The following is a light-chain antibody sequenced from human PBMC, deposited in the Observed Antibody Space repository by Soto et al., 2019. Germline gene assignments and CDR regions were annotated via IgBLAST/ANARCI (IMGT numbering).Light chain of an antibody. J-gene: IGKJ3*01. CDR1: QSVSRRY. V-gene: IGKV3-20*01. CDR2: GAS. CDR3: QQDDSSPIT. Sequence: ESVLTQSPGTLSLSPGERAILSCRASQSVSRRYLAWYQQKPGQAPRLLIYGASISATGITDRFSGSGSGTDFNHTISRLQPEDFAMYYCQQDDSSPITFGPGTKVDIK.